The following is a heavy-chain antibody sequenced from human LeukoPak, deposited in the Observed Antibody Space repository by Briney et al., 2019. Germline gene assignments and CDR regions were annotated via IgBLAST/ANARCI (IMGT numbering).Heavy chain of an antibody. CDR3: ARTEAAADFDY. D-gene: IGHD6-13*01. CDR2: IYYSGST. Sequence: PSETLSLTCTVSGYSISSGYYWGWIRQPPGKGLEWIGSIYYSGSTYYNPSLKSRVTISVDTSKNQFSLKLSSVTAADTAVYYCARTEAAADFDYWGQGTLVTVSS. V-gene: IGHV4-38-2*02. J-gene: IGHJ4*02. CDR1: GYSISSGYY.